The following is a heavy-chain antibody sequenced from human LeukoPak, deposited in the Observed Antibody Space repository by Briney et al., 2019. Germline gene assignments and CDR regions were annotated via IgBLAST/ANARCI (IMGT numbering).Heavy chain of an antibody. CDR3: ARESSGYFY. CDR1: GFTFSTYS. CDR2: ISSGSSFI. D-gene: IGHD3-22*01. V-gene: IGHV3-21*01. J-gene: IGHJ4*02. Sequence: GGSLRLSCAASGFTFSTYSMNLVRQAPGKGLEWVSSISSGSSFIYYADSVKGRFTISRDNAKNSLFLQMNSLRAEDTAMYYCARESSGYFYWGQGTLVTVSS.